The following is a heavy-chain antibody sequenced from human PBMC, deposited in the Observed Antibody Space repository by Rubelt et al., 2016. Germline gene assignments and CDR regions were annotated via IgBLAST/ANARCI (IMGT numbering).Heavy chain of an antibody. CDR1: GDSFSRPHYF. Sequence: QLQESGPGLVKPSATLSLRCTVSGDSFSRPHYFWGWLRQPPGKGLEWIGTVYHSGDIHYNTTIQSRLHLSAATSRGKISLSLTSGTAADTAVYFCVRHVRGANSGYFDFWGQGILVTVSS. J-gene: IGHJ4*02. CDR3: VRHVRGANSGYFDF. D-gene: IGHD4/OR15-4a*01. V-gene: IGHV4-39*01. CDR2: VYHSGDI.